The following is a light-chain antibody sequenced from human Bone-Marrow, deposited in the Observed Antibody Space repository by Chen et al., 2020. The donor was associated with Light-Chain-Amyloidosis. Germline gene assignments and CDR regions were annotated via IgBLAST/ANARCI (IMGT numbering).Light chain of an antibody. J-gene: IGLJ3*02. Sequence: SYVLTQPPSVSVAPGQTATLACGGNNIGSTSVHWYQQTPGQAPLLVVYDDSDRPSGIPERLSGSNSGNTATLTISRVEAGDEADYYCQVWDRSSDRPLFGGGTKLTVL. V-gene: IGLV3-21*02. CDR1: NIGSTS. CDR2: DDS. CDR3: QVWDRSSDRPL.